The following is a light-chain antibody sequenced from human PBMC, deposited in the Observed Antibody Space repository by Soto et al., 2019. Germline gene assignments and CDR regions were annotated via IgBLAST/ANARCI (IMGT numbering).Light chain of an antibody. Sequence: DIVLTQSPGTLSLSPGDRATLSCRASLNFSRNYLTWYQQKPGQAPRLLMYGASTRATETPARFSGSGSATDFTLTISSLQSEDFAVYYCQQYNNWPPYTFGQGTKLEIK. CDR2: GAS. J-gene: IGKJ2*01. CDR3: QQYNNWPPYT. CDR1: LNFSRN. V-gene: IGKV3-15*01.